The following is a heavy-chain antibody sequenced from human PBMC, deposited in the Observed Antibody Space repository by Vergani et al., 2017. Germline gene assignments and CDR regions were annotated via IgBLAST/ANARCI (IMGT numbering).Heavy chain of an antibody. CDR2: IYYSGST. CDR1: GGSISSYY. J-gene: IGHJ4*02. Sequence: QVQLQESGPGLVKPSETLSLTCTVSGGSISSYYWSWIRQHPGKGLEWIGYIYYSGSTYYNPSLKSRVTISVDTSKNQFSLKLSSVTAADTAVYYCARDKADGDYRLADYWGQGTLVTVSS. D-gene: IGHD4-17*01. V-gene: IGHV4-59*06. CDR3: ARDKADGDYRLADY.